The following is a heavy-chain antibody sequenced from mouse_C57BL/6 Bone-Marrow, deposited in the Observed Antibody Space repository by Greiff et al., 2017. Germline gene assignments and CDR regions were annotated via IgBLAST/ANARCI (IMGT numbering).Heavy chain of an antibody. CDR2: LNPSSGYT. CDR1: GYTFTSYW. J-gene: IGHJ4*01. V-gene: IGHV1-7*01. Sequence: VQLVESGAELAKPGASVKLSCKASGYTFTSYWMHWVKQRPGQGLEWIGYLNPSSGYTKDNQKFKDKATLTADKSSSTAYMQLSSLTYEDSAVYYFASPHDYVRYYSMDYWGQGTSVTVSS. CDR3: ASPHDYVRYYSMDY. D-gene: IGHD2-4*01.